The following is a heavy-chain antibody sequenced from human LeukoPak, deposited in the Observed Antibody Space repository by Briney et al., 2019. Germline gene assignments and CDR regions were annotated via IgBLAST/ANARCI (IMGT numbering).Heavy chain of an antibody. J-gene: IGHJ4*02. Sequence: GGSLRLSCAASGFTFDDYGMSWVRQAPGKGLEWVSGINWNGGSTGYADSVKGRFTIARDNAKNSLYLQMNSLRAEDTAVYYCARGYSSGWYDYWGQGTLVTVSS. CDR1: GFTFDDYG. CDR2: INWNGGST. D-gene: IGHD6-19*01. CDR3: ARGYSSGWYDY. V-gene: IGHV3-20*04.